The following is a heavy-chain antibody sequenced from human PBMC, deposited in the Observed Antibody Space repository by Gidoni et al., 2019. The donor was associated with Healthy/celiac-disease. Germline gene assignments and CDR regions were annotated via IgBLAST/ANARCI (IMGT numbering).Heavy chain of an antibody. Sequence: QVQLVQSGAEVKKPGPSVKASCKPPGSTFPSYGSSWVRQDPGQGLEWMGWISAYKGNTNDAQKLQGRVTMTTDTSTSTAYMELRSLRSDDTAVYYCARDDPIVVGTLWYWGQGTLVTVSS. D-gene: IGHD2-2*01. CDR3: ARDDPIVVGTLWY. J-gene: IGHJ4*02. CDR2: ISAYKGNT. CDR1: GSTFPSYG. V-gene: IGHV1-18*01.